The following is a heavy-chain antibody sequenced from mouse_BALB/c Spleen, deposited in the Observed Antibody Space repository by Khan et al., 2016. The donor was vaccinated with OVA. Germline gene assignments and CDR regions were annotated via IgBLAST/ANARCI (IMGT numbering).Heavy chain of an antibody. D-gene: IGHD1-3*01. CDR2: IWAGGST. Sequence: VKLEESGPGLVAPSQSLSITCTVSGFSLTSYGVHWVRQPPGKGLEWLGVIWAGGSTNYNSDLMSRLSISKDNSKSQVFLKMNSLQTDYTAMYYCARLEDIWGQGTTLTVSS. V-gene: IGHV2-9*02. CDR1: GFSLTSYG. CDR3: ARLEDI. J-gene: IGHJ2*01.